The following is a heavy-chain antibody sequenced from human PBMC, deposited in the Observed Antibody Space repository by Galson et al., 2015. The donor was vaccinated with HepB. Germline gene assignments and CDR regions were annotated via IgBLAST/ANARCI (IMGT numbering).Heavy chain of an antibody. V-gene: IGHV3-30-3*01. Sequence: SLRLSCAASGFTFHTKSMHWVRQAPGKGLEWLAIISSDSSIVYYADSVRGRFTISRDNSKNTLYLQMNCLRIEDTAVYYCAKDWQWLTDYWGQGTLVTVSS. D-gene: IGHD6-19*01. J-gene: IGHJ4*02. CDR2: ISSDSSIV. CDR1: GFTFHTKS. CDR3: AKDWQWLTDY.